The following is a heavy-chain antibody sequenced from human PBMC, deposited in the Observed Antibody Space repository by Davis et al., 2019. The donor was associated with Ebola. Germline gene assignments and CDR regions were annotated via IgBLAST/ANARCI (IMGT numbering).Heavy chain of an antibody. J-gene: IGHJ4*02. D-gene: IGHD3-3*01. CDR1: GFLFRNYA. Sequence: PGGSLRLSCPASGFLFRNYAMHWVRQAPGKGLEWVAVVSHSERERFYADSVKGRFTISRDNSENTLYLQMNSLTADDTSVYYCARAGFDEVLDYWGQGTPVTVSS. CDR3: ARAGFDEVLDY. CDR2: VSHSERER. V-gene: IGHV3-30*04.